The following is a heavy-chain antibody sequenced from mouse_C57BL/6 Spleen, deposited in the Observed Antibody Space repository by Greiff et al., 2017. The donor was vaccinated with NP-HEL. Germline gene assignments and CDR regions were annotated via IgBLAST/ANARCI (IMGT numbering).Heavy chain of an antibody. CDR1: GYTFTSYW. D-gene: IGHD3-3*01. Sequence: QVQLQQPGAELVKPGASVKMSCKASGYTFTSYWITWVKQRPGQGLEWIGDIYPGSGSPNYNEKFKSKATLTVDTSSSTAYMQRSSLTSEDSAVYYCARSEEDSWDYWGQGTTLTVSS. V-gene: IGHV1-55*01. CDR3: ARSEEDSWDY. J-gene: IGHJ2*01. CDR2: IYPGSGSP.